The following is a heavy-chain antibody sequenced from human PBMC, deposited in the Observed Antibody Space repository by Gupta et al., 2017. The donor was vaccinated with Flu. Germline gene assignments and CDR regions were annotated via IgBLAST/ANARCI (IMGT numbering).Heavy chain of an antibody. D-gene: IGHD2-15*01. CDR3: ARSRGYCSDWRHHKLYYFVS. CDR1: YY. Sequence: YYWSWIRQSPEKGLEWIGEINHGGTSYYNPFLGSRVTISVDTSKNQFSLILNSMTAADTAVYFCARSRGYCSDWRHHKLYYFVSWGQRT. CDR2: INHGGTS. J-gene: IGHJ4*02. V-gene: IGHV4-34*01.